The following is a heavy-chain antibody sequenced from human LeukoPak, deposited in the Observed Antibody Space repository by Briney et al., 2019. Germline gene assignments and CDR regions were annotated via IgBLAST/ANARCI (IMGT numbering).Heavy chain of an antibody. CDR1: GFTFSSNY. CDR2: IYSGGST. V-gene: IGHV3-66*02. J-gene: IGHJ4*02. Sequence: GGSLRLSCAASGFTFSSNYMSWVRQAPGKGLEWVSVIYSGGSTYYADSVKGRFTISRDNSKNTLYLQVNSLRAEDTAVYYCAREEYSSGALDYWGQGTLVTVSS. CDR3: AREEYSSGALDY. D-gene: IGHD6-19*01.